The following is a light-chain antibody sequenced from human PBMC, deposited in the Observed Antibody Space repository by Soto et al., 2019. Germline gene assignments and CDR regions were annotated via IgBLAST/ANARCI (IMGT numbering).Light chain of an antibody. V-gene: IGKV3-20*01. Sequence: EIVLPQSPDTLSLSPWERSTLSCRASKSFSRSYLAWYQKTPGQAHRLVIYGAYSRATGIPDRFSVSVSGTDFALTISSLETEDLAFYYCQQYDKWPTWTFGQGTKVDIK. CDR3: QQYDKWPTWT. CDR2: GAY. J-gene: IGKJ1*01. CDR1: KSFSRSY.